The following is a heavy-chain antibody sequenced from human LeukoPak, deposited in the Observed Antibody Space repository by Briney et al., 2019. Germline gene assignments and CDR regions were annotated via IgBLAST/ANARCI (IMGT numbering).Heavy chain of an antibody. J-gene: IGHJ4*02. CDR3: ARFAYCGGHCWYYFDY. Sequence: SETLSLTCTVSGGSISSYYWSWIRQPPGKGLEWIGYIYSSGSTNYNPSLKSRIAISVDTSKNQFSLKLSSVTAADTAVYYCARFAYCGGHCWYYFDYWGQGSLVTVSS. CDR1: GGSISSYY. D-gene: IGHD2-21*02. V-gene: IGHV4-59*01. CDR2: IYSSGST.